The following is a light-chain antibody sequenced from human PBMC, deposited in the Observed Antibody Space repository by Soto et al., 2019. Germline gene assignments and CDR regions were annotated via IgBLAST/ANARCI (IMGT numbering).Light chain of an antibody. CDR3: SSYTSTSPVV. CDR2: EVS. CDR1: SSDVGGYKY. V-gene: IGLV2-14*01. Sequence: QSALTQPASVSVSPGQSITISCTGTSSDVGGYKYVSWYQQHPGKAPKLMIYEVSNRPSGVSNRFSGSKSGNTASLTISGLQAEDEADYYCSSYTSTSPVVFGGGTKLTVL. J-gene: IGLJ2*01.